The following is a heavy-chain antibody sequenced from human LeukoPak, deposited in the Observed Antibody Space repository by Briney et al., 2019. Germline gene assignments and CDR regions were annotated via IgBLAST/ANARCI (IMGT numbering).Heavy chain of an antibody. D-gene: IGHD3-10*01. J-gene: IGHJ4*02. CDR3: ARVADYYGSANFDY. CDR2: ISYSVNTI. Sequence: GGSLRLSCAASGFTSRSYEINWVRQAPGKGLGRVSYISYSVNTIYYADSAKGRFTISRDNAKNSLYLQMNSLRADDTAVYYCARVADYYGSANFDYWGQGTLVTVSS. CDR1: GFTSRSYE. V-gene: IGHV3-48*03.